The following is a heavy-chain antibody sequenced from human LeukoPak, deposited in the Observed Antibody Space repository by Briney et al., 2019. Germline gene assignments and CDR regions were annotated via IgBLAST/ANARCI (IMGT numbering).Heavy chain of an antibody. CDR2: IYTSGST. CDR3: ARSRSATVTPWYY. V-gene: IGHV4-61*02. D-gene: IGHD4-11*01. J-gene: IGHJ4*02. Sequence: PSQTLSLTCTVSGGSISSGGYYWSWIRQPAGKGLEWIGRIYTSGSTNYNPSLKSRVTMSVDTSKNQFSLKLSSVTAADTAVYYCARSRSATVTPWYYWGQGTLVTVSS. CDR1: GGSISSGGYY.